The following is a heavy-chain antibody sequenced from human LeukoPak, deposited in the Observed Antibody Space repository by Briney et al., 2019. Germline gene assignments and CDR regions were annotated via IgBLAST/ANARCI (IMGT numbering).Heavy chain of an antibody. Sequence: GGSLRLSCAASGFTFSSYAMSWVRQAPGKGLEWASAISGSGGSTYYADSVKGRFTISRDNSKNTLYLQMNSLRAEDTAVYYCAKVRSSGSYRGVFDYWGQGTLVTVSS. CDR3: AKVRSSGSYRGVFDY. CDR1: GFTFSSYA. CDR2: ISGSGGST. D-gene: IGHD1-26*01. V-gene: IGHV3-23*01. J-gene: IGHJ4*02.